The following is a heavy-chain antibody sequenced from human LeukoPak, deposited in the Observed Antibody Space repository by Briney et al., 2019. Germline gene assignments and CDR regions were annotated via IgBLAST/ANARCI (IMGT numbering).Heavy chain of an antibody. V-gene: IGHV3-7*01. CDR3: ARVGAYCGGDCYRGNDAFDI. CDR1: GLTFSSSW. Sequence: GGSLRLSCAASGLTFSSSWMSWVRQAPGKGLEWVANIKQDGSEKYFVDSVKGRFTISRDNAKNSLYLQMNSLRAEDTAVYYCARVGAYCGGDCYRGNDAFDIWGQGTVVTVSS. CDR2: IKQDGSEK. D-gene: IGHD2-21*01. J-gene: IGHJ3*02.